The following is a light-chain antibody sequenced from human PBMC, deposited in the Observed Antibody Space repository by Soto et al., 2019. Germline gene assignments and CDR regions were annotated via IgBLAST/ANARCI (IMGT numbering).Light chain of an antibody. CDR2: DAS. CDR1: QSVSTY. CDR3: QQRSNWPVT. V-gene: IGKV3-11*01. J-gene: IGKJ1*01. Sequence: EIVLTQSPGTLSLSPGEGATLSCRASQSVSTYLAWYQQKPGQAPRLLIYDASTRATGISARFSGSGSGTDFTLPISSLEPEDFAVYYCQQRSNWPVTFGQGTKVEIK.